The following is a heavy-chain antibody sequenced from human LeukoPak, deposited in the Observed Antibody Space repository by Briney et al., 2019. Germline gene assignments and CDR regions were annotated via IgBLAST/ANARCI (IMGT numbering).Heavy chain of an antibody. J-gene: IGHJ6*03. CDR1: GGSFSGYY. V-gene: IGHV4-34*01. D-gene: IGHD7-27*01. CDR2: INHSGST. CDR3: ARAPLTGGMDV. Sequence: SETLSLTCAVYGGSFSGYYWSWIRQPPGKGLEWIGEINHSGSTNYNPSLKSRVTISVDTSKNQFSLKLSSVTAADTAVYYCARAPLTGGMDVWGKGTTVTVSS.